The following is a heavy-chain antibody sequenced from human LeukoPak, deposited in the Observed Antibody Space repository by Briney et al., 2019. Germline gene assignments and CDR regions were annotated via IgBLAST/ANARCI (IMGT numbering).Heavy chain of an antibody. CDR3: ARQMIVVVAGALDY. V-gene: IGHV4-39*07. CDR2: FFYSGST. Sequence: SETLSLTCTVSGGSISSISYYWGWIRKPPGRGRGGLGSFFYSGSTYYNPSLKSRVTISVDTSKNEFSLKLSSVTAADTAVYYCARQMIVVVAGALDYWGQGTLVTVSS. D-gene: IGHD2-15*01. CDR1: GGSISSISYY. J-gene: IGHJ4*02.